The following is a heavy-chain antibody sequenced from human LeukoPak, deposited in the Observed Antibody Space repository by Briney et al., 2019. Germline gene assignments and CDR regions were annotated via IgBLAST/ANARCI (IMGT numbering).Heavy chain of an antibody. D-gene: IGHD5-24*01. CDR3: AKDFRDGYNRTDYFDY. Sequence: GGSLRLSFAASGFTFSSYAMSWGRQAPGKGLGWVSAISGSGGSTYYADSVKGRFTISRDNSKNTLYLQMNSLRAEDTAVYYCAKDFRDGYNRTDYFDYWGQGTLVTVSS. J-gene: IGHJ4*02. CDR1: GFTFSSYA. V-gene: IGHV3-23*01. CDR2: ISGSGGST.